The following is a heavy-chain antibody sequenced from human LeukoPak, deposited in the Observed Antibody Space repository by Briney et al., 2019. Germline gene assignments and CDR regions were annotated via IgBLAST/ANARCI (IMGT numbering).Heavy chain of an antibody. Sequence: SETLSLTCAVYGGSFSGYYWSWIRRPPGKGLEWIGEINHSGSTNYNPSLKSRVTISVDTSKNQFSLKLSSVTAADTAVYYCARGPYCGGDCYSHLDYWGQGTLVTVSS. D-gene: IGHD2-21*02. CDR2: INHSGST. CDR1: GGSFSGYY. CDR3: ARGPYCGGDCYSHLDY. J-gene: IGHJ4*02. V-gene: IGHV4-34*01.